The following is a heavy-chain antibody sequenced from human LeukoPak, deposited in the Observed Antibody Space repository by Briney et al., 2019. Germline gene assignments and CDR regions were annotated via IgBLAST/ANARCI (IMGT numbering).Heavy chain of an antibody. CDR2: ISYDGSNK. CDR3: AKDLSYSSSWYYFDY. J-gene: IGHJ4*02. Sequence: GRSLRLSCAASGFTFSSYGMHWVRQAPGKGLEWVAVISYDGSNKYYADSVKGRFTISRDNSKNTLYLQMNSLRAEDTAVYYCAKDLSYSSSWYYFDYWGQGTLVTVSS. D-gene: IGHD6-13*01. V-gene: IGHV3-30*18. CDR1: GFTFSSYG.